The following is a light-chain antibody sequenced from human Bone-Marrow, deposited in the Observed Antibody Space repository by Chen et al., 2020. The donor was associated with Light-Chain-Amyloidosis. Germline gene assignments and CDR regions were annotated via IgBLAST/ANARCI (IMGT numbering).Light chain of an antibody. Sequence: NFMLTQPHSVSESPGKTVIISCTRSSGSIATNYVQWYQQRPGSPPTTVIYEDDQSPSGVPDRFSGSIDRSSNSASLTISGLKTEDEADYYCQSYQGSSQGVFGGGTKLTVL. CDR1: SGSIATNY. V-gene: IGLV6-57*01. CDR3: QSYQGSSQGV. CDR2: EDD. J-gene: IGLJ3*02.